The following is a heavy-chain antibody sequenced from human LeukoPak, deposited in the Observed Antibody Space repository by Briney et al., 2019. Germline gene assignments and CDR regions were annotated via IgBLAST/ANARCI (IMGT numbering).Heavy chain of an antibody. CDR2: IYYSGST. J-gene: IGHJ4*02. D-gene: IGHD1-14*01. CDR1: GGSISSSH. V-gene: IGHV4-59*01. CDR3: ARGFYRNFDY. Sequence: PSETLSLTCTVSGGSISSSHWNWIRQSPGKGLEWIGYIYYSGSTKYNPSLESRVTISLDTSKNQFSLKLSSMTDADTAVYYCARGFYRNFDYWGQGTLVTVSS.